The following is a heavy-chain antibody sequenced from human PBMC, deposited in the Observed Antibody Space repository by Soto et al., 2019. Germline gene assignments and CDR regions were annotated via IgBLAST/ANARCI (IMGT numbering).Heavy chain of an antibody. CDR1: GYTFTQFS. Sequence: SGAEVQRPGAAVKVSCQASGYTFTQFSIHWMRQAPGQRLEWMGWINGGSGDTHYSQEFQGRVTFTRDTSANTAYMELSSLRSEDTAVFYCARSVNIAFDHWGQGTLVTVSS. CDR3: ARSVNIAFDH. CDR2: INGGSGDT. J-gene: IGHJ5*02. D-gene: IGHD4-4*01. V-gene: IGHV1-3*01.